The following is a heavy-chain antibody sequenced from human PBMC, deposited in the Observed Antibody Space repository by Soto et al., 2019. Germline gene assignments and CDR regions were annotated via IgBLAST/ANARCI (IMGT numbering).Heavy chain of an antibody. CDR1: GGSISSYY. J-gene: IGHJ4*02. CDR3: ARVTNDYGDYYPNYYFDY. D-gene: IGHD4-17*01. CDR2: IYYSGST. Sequence: SETLSLTCTVSGGSISSYYWSWIRQPPGKGLEWIGYIYYSGSTNYNPSLKSRVTISVDTSKNQFSLKLSSVTAADTAVYYCARVTNDYGDYYPNYYFDYWGQGTLVTVSS. V-gene: IGHV4-59*01.